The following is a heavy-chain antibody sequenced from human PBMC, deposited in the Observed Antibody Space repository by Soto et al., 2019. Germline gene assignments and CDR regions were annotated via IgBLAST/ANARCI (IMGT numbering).Heavy chain of an antibody. V-gene: IGHV4-34*01. CDR2: INHSGST. D-gene: IGHD3-9*01. CDR3: ARVRYRRGSDP. Sequence: SETLSLTCAVYGGSFSGYYWSWIRQPPGKGLEWIGEINHSGSTNYNPSLKSRVTISVDTSKNQFSLKLSSVTAADTAVYYCARVRYRRGSDPWGQGTLVTVSS. J-gene: IGHJ5*02. CDR1: GGSFSGYY.